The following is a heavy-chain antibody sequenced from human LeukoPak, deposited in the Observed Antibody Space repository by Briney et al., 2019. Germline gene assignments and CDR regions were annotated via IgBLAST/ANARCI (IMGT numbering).Heavy chain of an antibody. V-gene: IGHV1-69*13. Sequence: SVTVSCKASGGTFSSYAISWVRQAPGQGLEWMGGIIPIFGTANYAQKFRGRVTITADESTSTAYVELSSLRSEDTAGYYCASLKAATTYCVDFWGQGTLVTVSS. CDR3: ASLKAATTYCVDF. D-gene: IGHD2-15*01. CDR2: IIPIFGTA. CDR1: GGTFSSYA. J-gene: IGHJ4*02.